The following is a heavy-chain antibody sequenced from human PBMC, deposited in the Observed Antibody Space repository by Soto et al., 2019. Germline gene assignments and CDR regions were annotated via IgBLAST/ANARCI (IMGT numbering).Heavy chain of an antibody. V-gene: IGHV3-48*02. Sequence: EVQLVESGGGLVQPGGSLRLSCAAFGFKISSSSMNWVRQAPGRGLEWVAYISDSGSNTLYADSVKGRFTVSRDTATNLPYRQMSGLRDEARAVYYCARYSYDSSGYDGLDVWGKGTKVTVSS. J-gene: IGHJ6*04. D-gene: IGHD3-22*01. CDR2: ISDSGSNT. CDR1: GFKISSSS. CDR3: ARYSYDSSGYDGLDV.